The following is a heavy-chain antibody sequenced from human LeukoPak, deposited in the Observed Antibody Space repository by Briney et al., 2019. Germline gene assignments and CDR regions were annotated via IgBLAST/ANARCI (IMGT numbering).Heavy chain of an antibody. V-gene: IGHV3-11*04. D-gene: IGHD3-22*01. CDR3: ARLNYYNLGWFDP. CDR2: ISSSGSTI. Sequence: GGSLRLSCAASGFTFSDYYMSWIRQTPGKGLEWVSYISSSGSTIYYADSVKGRFTISRDNAKNSLYLQMNSLRAEDTAVYYCARLNYYNLGWFDPWGQGTLVTVSS. J-gene: IGHJ5*02. CDR1: GFTFSDYY.